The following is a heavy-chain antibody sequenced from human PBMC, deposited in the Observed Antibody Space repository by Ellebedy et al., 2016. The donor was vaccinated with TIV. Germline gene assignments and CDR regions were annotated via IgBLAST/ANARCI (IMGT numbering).Heavy chain of an antibody. J-gene: IGHJ4*02. CDR2: INPNSSGT. Sequence: AASVTVSCKASGYTFTDYYIHWVRQAPGQGLEWMGWINPNSSGTNYAQRFQGWVTMTRDTSISTAYMELSRLRSDGTALYYCARDGAVTTVFDYWGQGTLVTVSS. CDR1: GYTFTDYY. CDR3: ARDGAVTTVFDY. D-gene: IGHD4-17*01. V-gene: IGHV1-2*04.